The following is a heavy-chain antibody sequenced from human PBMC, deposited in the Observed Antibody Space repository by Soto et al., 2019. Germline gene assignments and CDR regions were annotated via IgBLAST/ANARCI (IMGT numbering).Heavy chain of an antibody. J-gene: IGHJ4*02. V-gene: IGHV1-18*04. Sequence: QIQLVQSGGEVKKPGASVKVSCRAYGYTFSSHGISWVRQAPGKGPEWMGWVSAYNGNSKYAEKFQERLTLTTDTSASTAYMELRSLRSDDTAVYYCARARREFGEVSVGYVYWGQGTLVTVSS. D-gene: IGHD3-10*01. CDR2: VSAYNGNS. CDR3: ARARREFGEVSVGYVY. CDR1: GYTFSSHG.